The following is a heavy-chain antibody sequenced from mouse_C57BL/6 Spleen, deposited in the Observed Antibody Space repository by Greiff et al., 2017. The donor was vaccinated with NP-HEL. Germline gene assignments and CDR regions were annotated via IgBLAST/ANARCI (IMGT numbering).Heavy chain of an antibody. D-gene: IGHD2-1*01. V-gene: IGHV14-3*01. Sequence: VHVKQSVAELVRPGASVKLSCTASGFNIKNTYMHWVKQRPEQGLEWIGRIDPANGNTKYAPKFQGKATITADTSSNTAYLQLSSLTSEDTAIYYCARGLYGNHGYFDVWGTGTTVTVSS. J-gene: IGHJ1*03. CDR2: IDPANGNT. CDR1: GFNIKNTY. CDR3: ARGLYGNHGYFDV.